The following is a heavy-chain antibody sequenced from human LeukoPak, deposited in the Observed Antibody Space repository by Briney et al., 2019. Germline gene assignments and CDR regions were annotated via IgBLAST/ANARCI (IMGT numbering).Heavy chain of an antibody. CDR3: ARSNYVWGGFRLDY. V-gene: IGHV4-39*01. CDR2: IYYSGNT. Sequence: SETLPLTCTVSGGSISSNSYHWGWIRQPPGKGLEWIGSIYYSGNTYYNPSLKSRVTISVDTSKNQFSLKLSSVTAADTAVYYCARSNYVWGGFRLDYWGQGTLVTVSS. J-gene: IGHJ4*02. CDR1: GGSISSNSYH. D-gene: IGHD3-16*02.